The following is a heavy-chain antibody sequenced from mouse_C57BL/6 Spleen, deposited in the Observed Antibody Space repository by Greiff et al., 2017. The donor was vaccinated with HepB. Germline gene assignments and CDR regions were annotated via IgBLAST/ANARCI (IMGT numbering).Heavy chain of an antibody. CDR3: ARPFLSGYFDV. V-gene: IGHV1-50*01. J-gene: IGHJ1*03. CDR2: IDPSDSYT. Sequence: QVQLQQPGAELVKPGASVKLSCKASGYTFTSYWMQWVKQRPGQGLEWIGEIDPSDSYTNYNQKFKGKATFTVDTSSSTAYMQLRSLTSEDSAVYYCARPFLSGYFDVWGTGTTVTVSS. CDR1: GYTFTSYW.